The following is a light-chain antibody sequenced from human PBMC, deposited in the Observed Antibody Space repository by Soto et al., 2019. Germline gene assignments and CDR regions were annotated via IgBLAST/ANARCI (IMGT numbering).Light chain of an antibody. CDR2: TTS. CDR1: QTIAMY. Sequence: DFLMTQSPSSLSASVGDRVTITCRASQTIAMYVNWFQQKPGKAPKPLIYTTSSLQSGVPPRFSGSGSETDFTLTISRLQPEDSATYYCQQSFTTPYTFGQGTKLEIK. J-gene: IGKJ2*01. V-gene: IGKV1-39*01. CDR3: QQSFTTPYT.